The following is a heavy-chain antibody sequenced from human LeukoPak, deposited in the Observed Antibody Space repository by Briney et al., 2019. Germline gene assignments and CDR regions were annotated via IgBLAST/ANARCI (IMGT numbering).Heavy chain of an antibody. V-gene: IGHV1-2*02. CDR1: GYTFTSYG. D-gene: IGHD5-18*01. J-gene: IGHJ6*03. Sequence: ASVKVSCKTSGYTFTSYGISWVRQAPGQGLEWMGWISPNSGGTNYAQKFQGRVTMTRDTSISTAYMELSRLRSDDTAVYYCARDRFETTDTYYYYYYYMDVWGKGTTVTISS. CDR3: ARDRFETTDTYYYYYYYMDV. CDR2: ISPNSGGT.